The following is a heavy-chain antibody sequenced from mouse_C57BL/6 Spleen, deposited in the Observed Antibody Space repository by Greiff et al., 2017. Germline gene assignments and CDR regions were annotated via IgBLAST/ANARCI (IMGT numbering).Heavy chain of an antibody. V-gene: IGHV1-72*01. CDR2: IDPNSGGT. D-gene: IGHD1-1*01. J-gene: IGHJ3*01. CDR3: ARSNITTVVDTPFAY. Sequence: QVQLQQPGAELVKPGASVKLSCKASGYTFTSYWMHWVKQRPGRGLEWIGRIDPNSGGTKYNEKFKSKATLTVDKPSSTAYMQLSSLTSEDSAVYYCARSNITTVVDTPFAYWGQGTLVTVSA. CDR1: GYTFTSYW.